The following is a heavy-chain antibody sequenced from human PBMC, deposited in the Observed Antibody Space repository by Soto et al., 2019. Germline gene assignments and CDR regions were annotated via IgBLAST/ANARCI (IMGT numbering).Heavy chain of an antibody. CDR3: ARGAAAAGTDWFDA. J-gene: IGHJ5*02. D-gene: IGHD6-13*01. V-gene: IGHV3-23*01. Sequence: EMQLLESGGGLVQPGGSLRLSCAASGFTFISYGMTWVRQAPGKGLEWVSGITTTVRNTYYAEPVKGRFTISRDNSKNVVYLQMNSLRAEDTAVYYCARGAAAAGTDWFDAWGQGTLVIVSS. CDR1: GFTFISYG. CDR2: ITTTVRNT.